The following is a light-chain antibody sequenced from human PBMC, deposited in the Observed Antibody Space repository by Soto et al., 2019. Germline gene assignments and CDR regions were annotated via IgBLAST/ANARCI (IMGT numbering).Light chain of an antibody. Sequence: EIVFTECPGTLSLSPGKRATLSCRASQSISSSYLAWYQQRPGQAPRLLIYDASNRATGIPARFSGSGSGTDFTLTISSLEPEDFAVYYCQQRSNWLITFGQGTRLGI. CDR1: QSISSSY. J-gene: IGKJ5*01. CDR2: DAS. CDR3: QQRSNWLIT. V-gene: IGKV3D-20*02.